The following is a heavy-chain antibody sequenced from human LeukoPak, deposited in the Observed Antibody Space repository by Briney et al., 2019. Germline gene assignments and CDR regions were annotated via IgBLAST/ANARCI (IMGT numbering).Heavy chain of an antibody. V-gene: IGHV4-34*01. CDR2: INHSGST. J-gene: IGHJ3*02. CDR1: GGSFSGYY. Sequence: SETLSLTCAVYGGSFSGYYWSWIRQPPGKGLEWIGEINHSGSTNYNPSLKSRVTISVDTSKNQFSLKPSSVTAADTAVYYCARGPTYYDFWSGYYDAFDIWGQGTMVTVSS. D-gene: IGHD3-3*01. CDR3: ARGPTYYDFWSGYYDAFDI.